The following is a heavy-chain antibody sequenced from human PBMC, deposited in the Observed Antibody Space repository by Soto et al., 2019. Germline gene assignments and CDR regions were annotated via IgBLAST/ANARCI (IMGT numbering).Heavy chain of an antibody. V-gene: IGHV5-10-1*01. D-gene: IGHD3-22*01. CDR2: IDPSDSYT. Sequence: PGESLKISCKGSGYSFTGYWISWVRQMPGKGLEWIVRIDPSDSYTNYSPSFQGHVTISADKSISTAYLQWSSLKASDTAMYYCACTPSVDSSGYYLKYGYGGQGTLVPVSS. J-gene: IGHJ4*02. CDR3: ACTPSVDSSGYYLKYGY. CDR1: GYSFTGYW.